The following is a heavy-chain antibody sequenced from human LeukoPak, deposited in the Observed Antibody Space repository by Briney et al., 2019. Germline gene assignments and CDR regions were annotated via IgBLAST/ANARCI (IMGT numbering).Heavy chain of an antibody. CDR2: IIPILGIA. J-gene: IGHJ5*02. D-gene: IGHD6-13*01. Sequence: GASVKVSCKASGGTFSSYAISWVRQAPGQGLEWMGRIIPILGIANYARKFQGRVTITADKSTSTAYMELSSLRSEDTAVYYCARDLAAAGSTEYNWFDPWGQGTLVTVSS. CDR1: GGTFSSYA. V-gene: IGHV1-69*04. CDR3: ARDLAAAGSTEYNWFDP.